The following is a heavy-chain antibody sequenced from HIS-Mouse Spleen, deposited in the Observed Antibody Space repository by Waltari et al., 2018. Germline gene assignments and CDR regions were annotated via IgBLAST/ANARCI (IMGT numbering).Heavy chain of an antibody. D-gene: IGHD3-3*01. Sequence: QVQLQESGPGLVKPSETLSLTCTVTGGSISSYYWRWIRQPAGTGLEWIGRIYTSGSTNYNPSLKSRVTMSVDTSKNQFSLKLSSVTAADTAVYYCARDFHDFWSGYYGGDKKHDAFDIWGQGTMVTVSS. CDR1: GGSISSYY. CDR3: ARDFHDFWSGYYGGDKKHDAFDI. CDR2: IYTSGST. J-gene: IGHJ3*02. V-gene: IGHV4-4*07.